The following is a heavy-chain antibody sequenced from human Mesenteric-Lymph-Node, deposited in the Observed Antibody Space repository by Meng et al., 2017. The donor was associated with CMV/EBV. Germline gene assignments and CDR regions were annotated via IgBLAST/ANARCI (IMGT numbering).Heavy chain of an antibody. D-gene: IGHD5-18*01. CDR3: ASIPGYSHPYYFDY. CDR2: INWNGGST. V-gene: IGHV3-20*04. Sequence: GESLKISCAASGFTFDDYGMSLVRQAPGKGLEWVSGINWNGGSTGYADSVKGRFTISRDNAKNSLYLQMNSLRAEDTALYYCASIPGYSHPYYFDYWGQGTLVTVSS. J-gene: IGHJ4*02. CDR1: GFTFDDYG.